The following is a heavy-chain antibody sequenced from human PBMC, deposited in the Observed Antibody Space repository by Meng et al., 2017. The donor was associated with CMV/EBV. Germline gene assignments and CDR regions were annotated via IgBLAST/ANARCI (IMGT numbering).Heavy chain of an antibody. CDR2: IYYSGST. Sequence: QVELPESGPGLVKASQTLSLTCTGSGGAISSGEYYWSWIRQPPGKGLEWIGYIYYSGSTYYNPSLKSRVTISVDTSKNQFSLKLSSVTAADTAVYYCAREGDNPFDYWGQGTLVTVSS. CDR1: GGAISSGEYY. J-gene: IGHJ4*02. D-gene: IGHD2-21*02. V-gene: IGHV4-30-4*08. CDR3: AREGDNPFDY.